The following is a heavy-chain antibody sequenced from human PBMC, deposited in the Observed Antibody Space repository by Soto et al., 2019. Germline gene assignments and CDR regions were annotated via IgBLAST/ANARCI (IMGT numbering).Heavy chain of an antibody. CDR1: GGSISSYY. J-gene: IGHJ3*02. CDR2: IYYSGST. D-gene: IGHD2-15*01. Sequence: PSETLSLTCTVSGGSISSYYWSWIRQPPGKGLEWIGYIYYSGSTNYDPSLKSRVTISVDTSKNQFSLKLSSVTAADTAVYYCARAFVRFVGVNDAFDIWGQGTMVTVSS. CDR3: ARAFVRFVGVNDAFDI. V-gene: IGHV4-59*01.